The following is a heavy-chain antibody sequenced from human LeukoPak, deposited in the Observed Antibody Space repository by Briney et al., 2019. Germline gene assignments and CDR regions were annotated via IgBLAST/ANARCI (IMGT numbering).Heavy chain of an antibody. J-gene: IGHJ3*02. V-gene: IGHV3-73*01. Sequence: GGSLRLSCAASGFTFSGSAIHWVRQASGKGLEWVVRIRSKAHSYATAYDASVKGRFTISRDDSKNTAYLQMNSLKTEDTAVYYCTRHGGRDYYDSSEDAFDIWGQGTMVIVSS. D-gene: IGHD3-22*01. CDR3: TRHGGRDYYDSSEDAFDI. CDR1: GFTFSGSA. CDR2: IRSKAHSYAT.